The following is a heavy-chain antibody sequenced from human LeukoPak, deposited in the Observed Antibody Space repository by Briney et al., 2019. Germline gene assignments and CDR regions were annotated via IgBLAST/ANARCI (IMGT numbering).Heavy chain of an antibody. CDR1: GYTFTSYG. CDR2: FDPEDGET. J-gene: IGHJ4*02. D-gene: IGHD1-1*01. Sequence: GASVKVSCKASGYTFTSYGISWVRQAPGQGLEWMGGFDPEDGETIYAQKFQGRVTMTEDTSTDTAYMELSSLRSEDTAVYYCARQKTGFDYWGQGTLVTVSS. CDR3: ARQKTGFDY. V-gene: IGHV1-24*01.